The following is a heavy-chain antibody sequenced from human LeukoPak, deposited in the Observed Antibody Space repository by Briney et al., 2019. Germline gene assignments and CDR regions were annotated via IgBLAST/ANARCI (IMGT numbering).Heavy chain of an antibody. CDR2: IYPGDSDT. D-gene: IGHD4-11*01. CDR3: ATVTTSDFDY. Sequence: GESLKISRKASGYTFTSYWIGWGRQMPGKGLEGMGIIYPGDSDTRYSPSFRGQVTIPADKSISTAYLQWSSLKASDTAMYYCATVTTSDFDYWGQGTLVTVSS. CDR1: GYTFTSYW. J-gene: IGHJ4*02. V-gene: IGHV5-51*01.